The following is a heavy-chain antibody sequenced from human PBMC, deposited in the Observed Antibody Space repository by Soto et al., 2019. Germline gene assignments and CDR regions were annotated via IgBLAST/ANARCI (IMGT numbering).Heavy chain of an antibody. Sequence: PGGSLRLSCAASGFTVSSNYMSWVRQAPGKGLEWVSVIYSGGSTYYADSVKGRFTISRDNSKNTLYLQMNSLRAEDTAVYYCARGGSYGGNSEGEIDYWGQGTLVTVSS. CDR3: ARGGSYGGNSEGEIDY. D-gene: IGHD4-17*01. J-gene: IGHJ4*02. CDR1: GFTVSSNY. V-gene: IGHV3-66*01. CDR2: IYSGGST.